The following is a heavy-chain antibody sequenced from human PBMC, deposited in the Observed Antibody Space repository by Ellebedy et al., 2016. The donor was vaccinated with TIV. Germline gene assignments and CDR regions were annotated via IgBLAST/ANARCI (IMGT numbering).Heavy chain of an antibody. CDR1: GYTFTDYG. CDR2: IGTDMGNT. V-gene: IGHV1-18*04. CDR3: ARDRDIRSSSDFQH. D-gene: IGHD6-6*01. Sequence: AASVKVSCKASGYTFTDYGITWLRQAPGHGLEWMGWIGTDMGNTNYAQKFRGRVTMTTDTSTTTGYMELRSLRSDDTALYYCARDRDIRSSSDFQHWGHGTLVTVSS. J-gene: IGHJ1*01.